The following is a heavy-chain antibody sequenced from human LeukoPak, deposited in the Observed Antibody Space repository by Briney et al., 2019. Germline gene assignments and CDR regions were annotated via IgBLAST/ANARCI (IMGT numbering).Heavy chain of an antibody. CDR1: GFTFSTYA. Sequence: GGSLRLSCAASGFTFSTYALTWVRQAPGKGLEWVSTISASGGSTYYADSVKGRFTISRDNSKNTVYLQMDSLRAEDTAVYYCARSYTHYDFWSGYTYQNYFDPWGQGTLVTVSS. D-gene: IGHD3-3*01. CDR2: ISASGGST. CDR3: ARSYTHYDFWSGYTYQNYFDP. J-gene: IGHJ5*02. V-gene: IGHV3-23*01.